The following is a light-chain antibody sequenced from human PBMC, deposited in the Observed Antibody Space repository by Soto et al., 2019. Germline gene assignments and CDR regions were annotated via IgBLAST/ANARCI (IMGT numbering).Light chain of an antibody. CDR2: EGS. CDR3: CSYAGSTWV. CDR1: RSDVGGYNL. Sequence: QSALTQPRSVSGSPGQSVTISCTGTRSDVGGYNLVSWYQQHPGKAPKLMIYEGSKRPSGVSNRFSGSKSGNTASLTISGLQAEDEADYYCCSYAGSTWVFGGGTKLTVL. V-gene: IGLV2-23*01. J-gene: IGLJ3*02.